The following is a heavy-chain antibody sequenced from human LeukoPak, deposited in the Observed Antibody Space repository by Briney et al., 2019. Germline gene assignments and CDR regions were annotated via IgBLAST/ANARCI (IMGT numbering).Heavy chain of an antibody. Sequence: GGSLRLSCVASGFSFSTYGLHWVRQAPGKGLEWVAFMRYDESNEYYVDSVKGRSTISRDNSKSTLYLQMDSLRIEDTAMYYCAKVITSGFYSSAFDLWGQGTRVTVSS. CDR3: AKVITSGFYSSAFDL. V-gene: IGHV3-30*02. CDR1: GFSFSTYG. D-gene: IGHD3-22*01. CDR2: MRYDESNE. J-gene: IGHJ3*01.